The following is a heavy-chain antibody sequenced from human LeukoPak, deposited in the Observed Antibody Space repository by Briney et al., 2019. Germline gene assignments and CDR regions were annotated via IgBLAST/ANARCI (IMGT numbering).Heavy chain of an antibody. V-gene: IGHV1-69*04. CDR3: ASDMGDGAYPYGMDL. CDR1: GGTFSSYA. D-gene: IGHD2-2*01. Sequence: SVKVSCKASGGTFSSYAISWVRQAPGQGLEWMGRIIPILGIANYAQKFQGRVTITADKSTSTAYMELSSLRSEDTAVYYCASDMGDGAYPYGMDLWAQGPTVPVS. J-gene: IGHJ6*01. CDR2: IIPILGIA.